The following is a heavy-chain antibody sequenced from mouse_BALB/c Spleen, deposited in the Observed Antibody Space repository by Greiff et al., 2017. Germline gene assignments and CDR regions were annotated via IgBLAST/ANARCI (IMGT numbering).Heavy chain of an antibody. V-gene: IGHV5-15*02. CDR2: ISNLAYSI. J-gene: IGHJ1*01. Sequence: EVHLVESGGGLVKPGGSLKLSCAASGFAFSSYDMSWVRQTPEKRLEWVAFISNLAYSIYYADTVTGRFTISRENAKNTLYLEMSSLRSEDTAMYYCARDGGYGNYVWYFDVWGAGTTVTVSS. CDR1: GFAFSSYD. CDR3: ARDGGYGNYVWYFDV. D-gene: IGHD2-10*02.